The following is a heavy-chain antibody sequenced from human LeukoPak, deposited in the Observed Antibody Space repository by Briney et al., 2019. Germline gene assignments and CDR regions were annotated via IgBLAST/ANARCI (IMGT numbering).Heavy chain of an antibody. J-gene: IGHJ4*02. V-gene: IGHV1-2*02. Sequence: GASVKVSCKASGYTFTGYYMHWVRQAPGQGLEWMGWINPNSGGINYAQKFQGRVTMTRDTSISTAYMELSRLRSDDTAVYYCARVRYYGSGYDYWGQGTLVTVSS. CDR1: GYTFTGYY. D-gene: IGHD3-10*01. CDR3: ARVRYYGSGYDY. CDR2: INPNSGGI.